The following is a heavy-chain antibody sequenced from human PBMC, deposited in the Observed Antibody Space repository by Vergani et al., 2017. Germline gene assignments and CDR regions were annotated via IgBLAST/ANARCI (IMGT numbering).Heavy chain of an antibody. CDR3: ARTAVTTFSDAFDI. V-gene: IGHV1-3*01. J-gene: IGHJ3*02. CDR1: GYTFTSYA. CDR2: INAGNGNT. D-gene: IGHD4-17*01. Sequence: QVQLVQSGAEVKKPGASVKVSCKASGYTFTSYAMHWVRQGPGQRLEWMGWINAGNGNTKYSQKFQGRVTITRDTSASTAYMELSSLRSEDTALYYCARTAVTTFSDAFDIWGQGTMVTVSS.